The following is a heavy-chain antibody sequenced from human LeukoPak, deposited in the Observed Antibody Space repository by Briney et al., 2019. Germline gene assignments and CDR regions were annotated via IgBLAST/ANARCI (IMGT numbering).Heavy chain of an antibody. Sequence: ASVTVSCKASGYTFTGNYLHLVRQAPRQRREWIGVIKPNNGGTNYGQKFRGRVTMTRDTSTTTAYMELSRLRSDDTALYYCAREKYYYDSSGPHGFDIWGQGTMVTVSS. D-gene: IGHD3-22*01. CDR3: AREKYYYDSSGPHGFDI. J-gene: IGHJ3*02. CDR1: GYTFTGNY. V-gene: IGHV1-2*02. CDR2: IKPNNGGT.